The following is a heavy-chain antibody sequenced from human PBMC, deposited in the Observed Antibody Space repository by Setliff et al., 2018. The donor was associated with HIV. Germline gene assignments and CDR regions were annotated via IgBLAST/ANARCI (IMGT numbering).Heavy chain of an antibody. CDR1: GGSISSGDYY. V-gene: IGHV4-30-4*08. CDR3: ASLHRIADFDY. D-gene: IGHD6-13*01. CDR2: IYYSGST. J-gene: IGHJ4*01. Sequence: SETLSLTCTVSGGSISSGDYYWSWIRQPPGKGLEWIGYIYYSGSTYYNPSLKSRVTISVDTSKNQFSLKLRSVTAADTAVYYCASLHRIADFDYWGQGTLVTVSS.